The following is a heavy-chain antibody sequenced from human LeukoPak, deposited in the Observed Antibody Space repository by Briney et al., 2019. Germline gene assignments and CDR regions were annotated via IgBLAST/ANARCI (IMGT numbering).Heavy chain of an antibody. Sequence: PPETLSLTCTVSGGSISSYYWSWIRQPPGKGLEWIGYIYYSGSTNYNPSLKSRVTISVDASRNQFSLNLSSVTAADTAVYYCARWSGSVTARNYYYYTDVWGEGTTVTVSS. D-gene: IGHD6-6*01. CDR2: IYYSGST. J-gene: IGHJ6*03. CDR1: GGSISSYY. V-gene: IGHV4-59*08. CDR3: ARWSGSVTARNYYYYTDV.